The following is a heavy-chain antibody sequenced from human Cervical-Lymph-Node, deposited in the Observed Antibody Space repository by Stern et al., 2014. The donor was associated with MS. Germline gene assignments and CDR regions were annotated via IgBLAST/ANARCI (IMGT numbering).Heavy chain of an antibody. CDR2: IYPGASDT. CDR3: ARSYYYGSGSYGYYXXXXX. J-gene: IGHJ6*02. D-gene: IGHD3-10*01. Sequence: EQLVQSGAEVKKPGESLKISCKGSGYSFTSYWIGWVRQMPGKGLEWMGIIYPGASDTRYSPSFQGQVTIAADKSISTAYLQWSSLKASDTAMYYCARSYYYGSGSYGYYXXXXXWGQGTTVTVSS. CDR1: GYSFTSYW. V-gene: IGHV5-51*01.